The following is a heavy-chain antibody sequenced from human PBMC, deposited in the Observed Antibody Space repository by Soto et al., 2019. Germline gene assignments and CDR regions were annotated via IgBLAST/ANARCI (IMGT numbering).Heavy chain of an antibody. V-gene: IGHV3-30*18. CDR3: AKPVLRFLEWHPLDY. CDR1: GFTFSSYD. CDR2: ISYDGSHK. D-gene: IGHD3-3*01. J-gene: IGHJ4*02. Sequence: GGSLTLSCPASGFTFSSYDMHWVRQAPGKGLEWVAVISYDGSHKYYADSVQGRFTISRDNSKTKLYLQMNSVRAEDTAVYYCAKPVLRFLEWHPLDYWGQGTLVTVSS.